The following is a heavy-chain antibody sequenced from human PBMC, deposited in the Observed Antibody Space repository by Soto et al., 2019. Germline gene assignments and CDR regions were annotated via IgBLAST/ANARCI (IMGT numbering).Heavy chain of an antibody. J-gene: IGHJ4*02. D-gene: IGHD3-16*01. CDR2: INAGNGNT. CDR3: ATPWSYAH. CDR1: GYTFTTYT. Sequence: QVQLVQSGAEVKKPGASVKVSCKASGYTFTTYTMHWVRQAPGQRLEWMGWINAGNGNTQYSQKFQGRVTITRDTSASTAYLDMSSLRSEDTAVYYCATPWSYAHWGQGTLVTVSS. V-gene: IGHV1-3*01.